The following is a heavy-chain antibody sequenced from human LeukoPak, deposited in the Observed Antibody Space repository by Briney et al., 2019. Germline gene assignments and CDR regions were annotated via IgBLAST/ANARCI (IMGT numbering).Heavy chain of an antibody. CDR2: IKQDGSEK. Sequence: GGSLRLSCAASGFTFSSYWMSWVRQAPGKGLEWVANIKQDGSEKYYVDSVKGRFTISRDNAKNSLYLQMNSLRAEDTAVYYCAREGAYGSGSYSDYFDYWGQGTLVTVSS. J-gene: IGHJ4*02. D-gene: IGHD3-10*01. CDR3: AREGAYGSGSYSDYFDY. CDR1: GFTFSSYW. V-gene: IGHV3-7*01.